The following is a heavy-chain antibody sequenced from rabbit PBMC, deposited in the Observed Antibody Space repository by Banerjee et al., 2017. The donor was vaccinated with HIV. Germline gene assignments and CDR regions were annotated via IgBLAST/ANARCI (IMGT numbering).Heavy chain of an antibody. CDR1: GSDISSNA. Sequence: QEQLVESGGGLVQPEGSLTLTCKASGSDISSNAMCWVRQAPGKGLELIACIYSSNGDKWYASWAKGRFTTSKTSSTTVTLQMTSLTAADTATYFCARDLAGVIGWNFGLWGQGTLVTVS. V-gene: IGHV1S45*01. CDR3: ARDLAGVIGWNFGL. D-gene: IGHD4-1*01. CDR2: IYSSNGDK. J-gene: IGHJ4*01.